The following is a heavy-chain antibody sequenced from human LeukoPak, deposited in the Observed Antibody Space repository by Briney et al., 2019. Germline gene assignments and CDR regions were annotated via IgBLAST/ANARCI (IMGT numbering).Heavy chain of an antibody. Sequence: GRSLRLSCAASGFTFSSYAMSWVRQAPGKGLEWVSAISGSGGSTYYADSVKGRFTISRDNSKNTLYLQMNSLRAEDTAVYYCAKCRGGSCYYHYWGQGTLVTVSS. D-gene: IGHD2-15*01. CDR3: AKCRGGSCYYHY. J-gene: IGHJ4*02. CDR2: ISGSGGST. CDR1: GFTFSSYA. V-gene: IGHV3-23*01.